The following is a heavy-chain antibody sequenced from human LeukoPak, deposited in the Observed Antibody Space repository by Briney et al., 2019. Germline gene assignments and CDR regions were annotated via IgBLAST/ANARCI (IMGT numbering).Heavy chain of an antibody. D-gene: IGHD1-14*01. CDR3: ASRNLFEY. CDR2: IKEDGSEK. V-gene: IGHV3-7*01. Sequence: GGSLRLSCAVSGFTFRYYWMSWVRQAPGKGLEWVANIKEDGSEKYYVDSVKGRFTISRDNAKRSLYLQMNSLRAEDTAVYYCASRNLFEYWGQGTLVAVSS. J-gene: IGHJ4*02. CDR1: GFTFRYYW.